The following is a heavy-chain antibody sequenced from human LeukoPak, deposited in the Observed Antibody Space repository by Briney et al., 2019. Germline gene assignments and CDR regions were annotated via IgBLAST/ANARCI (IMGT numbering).Heavy chain of an antibody. CDR3: ARGVGQFSSTTCFGFAEYFQH. V-gene: IGHV1-2*02. CDR1: GYTFSGYY. J-gene: IGHJ1*01. D-gene: IGHD2-2*01. Sequence: TLVKVSCNASGYTFSGYYTHWVRQAPGQGLEWMGWINTYIRGANYAQKFQGRVTMTRDTSISTAYLELSRLSSEDTDVYYCARGVGQFSSTTCFGFAEYFQHWGQGTLVTVSS. CDR2: INTYIRGA.